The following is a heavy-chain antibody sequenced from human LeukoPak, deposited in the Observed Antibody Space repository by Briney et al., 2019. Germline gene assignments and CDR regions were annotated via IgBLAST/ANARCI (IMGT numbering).Heavy chain of an antibody. Sequence: PGGSLILSCAASRFTLSRYWMHWVRQAPGKGLVWVSRINSDGISTSYADSVKGRFTISGDNAKNTLYLQMNSLRAEDTAVYYCARDGNYYDSSGPADYWGQGTLVTVSS. J-gene: IGHJ4*02. CDR2: INSDGIST. V-gene: IGHV3-74*01. CDR1: RFTLSRYW. CDR3: ARDGNYYDSSGPADY. D-gene: IGHD3-22*01.